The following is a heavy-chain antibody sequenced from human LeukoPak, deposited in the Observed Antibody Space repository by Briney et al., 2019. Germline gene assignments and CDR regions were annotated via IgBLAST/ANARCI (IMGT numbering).Heavy chain of an antibody. CDR1: GGSISSYY. Sequence: SETLSLTCTVSGGSISSYYWSWIRQPPGKGXXWIGYIYYSGSTNYNSSLKSRVTISVDTSKNQFSLKLSSVTAADTAVYYCARGTYPEYFQHWGQGTLVTVSS. CDR3: ARGTYPEYFQH. J-gene: IGHJ1*01. V-gene: IGHV4-59*01. CDR2: IYYSGST. D-gene: IGHD2-8*01.